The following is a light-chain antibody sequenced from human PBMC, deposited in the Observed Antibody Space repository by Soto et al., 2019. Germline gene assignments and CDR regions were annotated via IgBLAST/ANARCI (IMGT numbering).Light chain of an antibody. CDR2: DAS. J-gene: IGKJ1*01. CDR3: QQYYSYPWT. CDR1: QSVSGW. Sequence: DIQMTQSPSTLSASVGDTVTVTCRASQSVSGWLAWYQQKPGEAPKVLIYDASNLEPAVPSRFSGSASGREFTLTISSLQPDDFATYYCQQYYSYPWTFGQGTKVDIK. V-gene: IGKV1-5*01.